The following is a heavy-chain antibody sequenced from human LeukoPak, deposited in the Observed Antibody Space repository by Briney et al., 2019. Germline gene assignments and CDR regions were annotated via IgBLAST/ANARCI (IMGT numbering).Heavy chain of an antibody. D-gene: IGHD2-15*01. CDR3: ARDSGKDPTFDY. J-gene: IGHJ4*02. CDR1: GGTFSSYA. Sequence: SVKVSRKASGGTFSSYAISWVRQAPGQGLEWMGGIIPIFGTANYAQKFQGRVTISADESTSTAYMELSSLRSEDTAVYYCARDSGKDPTFDYWGQGTLVIVSS. V-gene: IGHV1-69*13. CDR2: IIPIFGTA.